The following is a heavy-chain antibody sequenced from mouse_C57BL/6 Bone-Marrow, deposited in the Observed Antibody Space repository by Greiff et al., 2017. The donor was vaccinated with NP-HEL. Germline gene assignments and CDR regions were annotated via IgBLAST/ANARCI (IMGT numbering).Heavy chain of an antibody. Sequence: QVQLQQSGAELVRPGASVTLSCKASGYTFTDYEMHWVKQTPVHGLEWIGAIDPETGGTAYNQKFKGKAILTADKSSSTAYMELRSLTSEDSAVYYCTRRSMMVTPWSFDVWGTGTTVTVSS. V-gene: IGHV1-15*01. J-gene: IGHJ1*03. D-gene: IGHD2-3*01. CDR2: IDPETGGT. CDR1: GYTFTDYE. CDR3: TRRSMMVTPWSFDV.